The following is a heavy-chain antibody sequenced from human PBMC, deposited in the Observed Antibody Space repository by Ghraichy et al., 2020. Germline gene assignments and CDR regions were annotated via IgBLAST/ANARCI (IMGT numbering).Heavy chain of an antibody. D-gene: IGHD2-15*01. CDR2: IYSSGST. CDR3: ARDFGCSGGSCYGAPGRFDP. V-gene: IGHV4-59*01. Sequence: SETLSLTCIVSGGSISRYYWSWIRQPPGKGLEWIAYIYSSGSTDYNPSLKSRLTMSVDTSKNQFFLKLSSVTAADTAVYYCARDFGCSGGSCYGAPGRFDPWGQGTLVNVSS. CDR1: GGSISRYY. J-gene: IGHJ5*02.